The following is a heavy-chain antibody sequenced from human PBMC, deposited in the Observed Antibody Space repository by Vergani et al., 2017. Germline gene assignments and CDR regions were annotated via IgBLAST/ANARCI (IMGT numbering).Heavy chain of an antibody. D-gene: IGHD3-22*01. Sequence: QVHLNEAGPGLVKTSQTLSLTCTVSGASITSGSFYWSWIRQPAGKGLEWIGRIHASGTKNYNPSLRSRVTLSVDTSKNQLSLKMISMTAADTAVFYCASNGYYCLDYWGRGTLVTVSS. CDR2: IHASGTK. J-gene: IGHJ4*02. CDR1: GASITSGSFY. CDR3: ASNGYYCLDY. V-gene: IGHV4-61*02.